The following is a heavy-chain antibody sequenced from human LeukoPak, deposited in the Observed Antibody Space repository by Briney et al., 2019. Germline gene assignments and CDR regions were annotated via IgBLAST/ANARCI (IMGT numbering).Heavy chain of an antibody. J-gene: IGHJ4*02. CDR1: GFTFSNYW. D-gene: IGHD3-10*01. CDR2: INSDGSTR. Sequence: PGGSLRLSCAGSGFTFSNYWRHWVRHAPGKGVGWVSRINSDGSTRKYADSVKGRFTISRDNAKNTLYLQMNSLRAEDTAVYYCARRSTSGSYYDDWGQGILVTVSS. CDR3: ARRSTSGSYYDD. V-gene: IGHV3-74*03.